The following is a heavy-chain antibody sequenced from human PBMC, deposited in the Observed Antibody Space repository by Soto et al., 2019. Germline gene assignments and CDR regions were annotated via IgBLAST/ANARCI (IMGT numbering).Heavy chain of an antibody. CDR3: ARALLGFSYGYGGYFDP. CDR1: GGSFNGYS. Sequence: SATLSLTCNVSGGSFNGYSWSWFRQTSGKGLEWIGDISYRGSTSYSPSLKSRLMISLDTSNNQFSLKVASVTAADTAVYYCARALLGFSYGYGGYFDPWGPGTLVTVSS. V-gene: IGHV4-34*01. CDR2: ISYRGST. D-gene: IGHD3-16*01. J-gene: IGHJ4*02.